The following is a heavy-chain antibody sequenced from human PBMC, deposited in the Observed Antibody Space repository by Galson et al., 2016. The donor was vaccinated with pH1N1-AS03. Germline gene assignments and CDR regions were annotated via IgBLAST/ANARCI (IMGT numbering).Heavy chain of an antibody. Sequence: SVKVSCKASGYTFTDYYIHWVRQAPGQGLEWMGRLTPNSGVTNYAQKFQGRVTMTRDMSLTTAYMELSSLKSDDTAVYYCARADWGSADYWGQGTLVSVSS. V-gene: IGHV1-2*06. CDR1: GYTFTDYY. CDR2: LTPNSGVT. J-gene: IGHJ4*02. D-gene: IGHD7-27*01. CDR3: ARADWGSADY.